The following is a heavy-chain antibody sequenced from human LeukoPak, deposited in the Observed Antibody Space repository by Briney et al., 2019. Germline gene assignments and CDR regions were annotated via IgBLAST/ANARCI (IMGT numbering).Heavy chain of an antibody. CDR1: GFTFSSYA. CDR3: ARGGLIPDF. Sequence: GGSLRLSCAASGFTFSSYAMTWVRQAPGKGLAWVSSISKSDGSTYYADSVKGRFTISRDNSKNTVYLHMDSFRVEDTAIYYCARGGLIPDFRGQGTLVTVSS. D-gene: IGHD2-21*01. CDR2: ISKSDGST. J-gene: IGHJ4*02. V-gene: IGHV3-23*01.